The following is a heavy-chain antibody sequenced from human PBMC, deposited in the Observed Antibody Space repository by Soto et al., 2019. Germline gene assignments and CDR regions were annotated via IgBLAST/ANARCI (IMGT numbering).Heavy chain of an antibody. D-gene: IGHD5-18*01. Sequence: SQTLSLTCAISGDSVSSNSAAWNWIRQSPSRGLEWLGRTYYRSKWYSDYAVSVKSRITINPDTSKNQFSLQLNSVTPEDTAVYYCARGEDTDYYYYYYGMDVWGQGTTVTVSS. CDR2: TYYRSKWYS. CDR1: GDSVSSNSAA. CDR3: ARGEDTDYYYYYYGMDV. V-gene: IGHV6-1*01. J-gene: IGHJ6*02.